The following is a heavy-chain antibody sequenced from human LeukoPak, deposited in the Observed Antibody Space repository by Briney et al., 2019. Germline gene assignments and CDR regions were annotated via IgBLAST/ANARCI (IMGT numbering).Heavy chain of an antibody. J-gene: IGHJ4*02. V-gene: IGHV3-33*01. CDR2: IWHDGSNK. CDR1: GFPFSSYG. Sequence: GGSLRLSCAVSGFPFSSYGMQWVRQAPGRGLEWVAVIWHDGSNKYYADSVKGRFTISRDNSKNTLYLQMNSLRAEDTAVYYCARDSGLRYFDWLPDYWGQGTLVTVSS. CDR3: ARDSGLRYFDWLPDY. D-gene: IGHD3-9*01.